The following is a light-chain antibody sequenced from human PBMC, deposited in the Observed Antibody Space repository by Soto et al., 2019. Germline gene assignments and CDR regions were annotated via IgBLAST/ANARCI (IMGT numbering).Light chain of an antibody. J-gene: IGLJ2*01. Sequence: QSALTQPASVSGSPGQSSTISCTGTSSDVGGYNYVSWYQQHPGKAPKLMIYDVSNRPSGVSNRFSGSKSGNTASLTISGLQAEDEADYYCSSYTSSSTLGVFGGGTKVTV. CDR1: SSDVGGYNY. CDR2: DVS. CDR3: SSYTSSSTLGV. V-gene: IGLV2-14*01.